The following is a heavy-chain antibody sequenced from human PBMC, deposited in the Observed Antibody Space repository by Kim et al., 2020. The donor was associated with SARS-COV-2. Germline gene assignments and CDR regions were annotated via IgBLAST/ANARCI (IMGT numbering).Heavy chain of an antibody. Sequence: GGSLRLSCAASGLTFSRYWMTWVRQAPGKGLEWVANIKEDGSEKYYVDSVKGRFTISRDNAKSSLYLQMNSLRAEDTAVYYCARDQWRSTYGVNENYWGQGTLVTVSS. CDR1: GLTFSRYW. CDR3: ARDQWRSTYGVNENY. D-gene: IGHD4-17*01. V-gene: IGHV3-7*03. CDR2: IKEDGSEK. J-gene: IGHJ4*02.